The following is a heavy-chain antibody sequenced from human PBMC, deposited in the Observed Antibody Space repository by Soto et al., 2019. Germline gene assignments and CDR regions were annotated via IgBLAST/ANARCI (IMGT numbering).Heavy chain of an antibody. D-gene: IGHD2-21*02. CDR2: INYSGSNI. V-gene: IGHV3-11*04. J-gene: IGHJ4*02. CDR1: GFTFSDYY. CDR3: ASEALCGADCYFFEY. Sequence: PGGSLRLSCAASGFTFSDYYMSWIRQAPGKGLEWVSKINYSGSNIYYSKSVKGRFTISRDNAKNSLYLQMNSLTDEDTAIYFCASEALCGADCYFFEYWGPGTLVTVSS.